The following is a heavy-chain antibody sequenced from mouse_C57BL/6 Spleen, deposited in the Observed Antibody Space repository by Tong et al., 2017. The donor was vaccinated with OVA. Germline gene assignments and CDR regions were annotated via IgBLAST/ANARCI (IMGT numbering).Heavy chain of an antibody. CDR2: ISDGGSYT. Sequence: EVQLQESGGGLVKPGGSLKLSCAASGFTFSSYAMSWVRQTPEKRLEWVATISDGGSYTYYPDNVKGRFTISRDNAKKTLYLQMSSLRSEDTAMYYCARGGYYAPYYAMDYWGQGTSVTVSS. V-gene: IGHV5-4*01. CDR3: ARGGYYAPYYAMDY. D-gene: IGHD2-3*01. CDR1: GFTFSSYA. J-gene: IGHJ4*01.